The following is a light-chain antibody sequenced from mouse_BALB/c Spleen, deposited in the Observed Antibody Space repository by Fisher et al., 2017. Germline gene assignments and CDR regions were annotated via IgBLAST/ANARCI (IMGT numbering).Light chain of an antibody. Sequence: IVITQTTAIMSASPGEKVTITYSASSSVSYMHWFQQKPGTSPKLWIYSTSNLAPGVPARFSGSGSGNSYSLTISRMEAEDAATYYCQQRSSYPFTFGSGTKLEIK. V-gene: IGKV4-57*01. CDR3: QQRSSYPFT. CDR1: SSVSY. J-gene: IGKJ4*01. CDR2: STS.